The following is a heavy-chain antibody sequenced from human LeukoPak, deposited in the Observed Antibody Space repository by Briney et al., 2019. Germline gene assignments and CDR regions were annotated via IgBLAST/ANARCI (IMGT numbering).Heavy chain of an antibody. CDR1: GXTFDDYG. CDR3: ARVSTAVSLAIDY. Sequence: GGSLRLSCAASGXTFDDYGMSWVRQAPGKGLEWVSGINWNGGSTGYADSVKGRFTISRDNAKNSLYLQMHSLRAEDTAVYYCARVSTAVSLAIDYWGQGTLVTVST. CDR2: INWNGGST. D-gene: IGHD6-13*01. V-gene: IGHV3-20*04. J-gene: IGHJ4*02.